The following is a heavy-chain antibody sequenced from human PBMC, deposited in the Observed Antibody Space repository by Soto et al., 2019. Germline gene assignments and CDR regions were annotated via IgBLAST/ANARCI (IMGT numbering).Heavy chain of an antibody. D-gene: IGHD3-22*01. CDR2: ISGYNGNT. CDR3: ARGNYFDSSGPFDY. V-gene: IGHV1-18*04. CDR1: GYTFTSYG. J-gene: IGHJ4*02. Sequence: QVQLVQSGAEVKKSGASVKVSCTASGYTFTSYGITWVRQAPGQGLEWMGWISGYNGNTNYAQMLQGRITMTIDTSTSTAYMDLRSLKSDDTAVYFCARGNYFDSSGPFDYWGQGTLVTVSS.